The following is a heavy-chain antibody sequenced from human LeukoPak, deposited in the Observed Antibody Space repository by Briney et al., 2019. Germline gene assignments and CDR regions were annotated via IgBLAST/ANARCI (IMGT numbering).Heavy chain of an antibody. V-gene: IGHV3-23*01. CDR2: ISSSGGTT. D-gene: IGHD6-6*01. Sequence: GGSLRLSCAASGFTFSSYAMSWVRQAPGKGLEWVSAISSSGGTTYDADSVKGRFTISRDNSKNTLYLQMNSLRAEDTAVYYCAKDGMYSSSSSYYFDYWGQGTLVTVSS. J-gene: IGHJ4*02. CDR1: GFTFSSYA. CDR3: AKDGMYSSSSSYYFDY.